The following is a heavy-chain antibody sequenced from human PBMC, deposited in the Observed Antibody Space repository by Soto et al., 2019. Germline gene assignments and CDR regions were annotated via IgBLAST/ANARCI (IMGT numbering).Heavy chain of an antibody. CDR2: SRDKGNSYST. J-gene: IGHJ4*02. Sequence: EVQLVESGGGLVQPGGSLRLSYAGSGFTFSAYYIDWVRQAPGKGLLWVGRSRDKGNSYSTDYAASVKGRFTISREASKNSLFLKMNSLKTEDKALYYCTRSITGTTSSDYCCKGTMVTVSS. CDR1: GFTFSAYY. V-gene: IGHV3-72*01. D-gene: IGHD1-7*01. CDR3: TRSITGTTSSDY.